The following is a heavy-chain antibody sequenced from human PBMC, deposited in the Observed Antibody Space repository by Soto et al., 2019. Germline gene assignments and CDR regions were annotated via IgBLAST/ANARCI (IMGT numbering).Heavy chain of an antibody. Sequence: GGSLRLSCAASGFTFTSYAISWVRQAPGKGLEWVSTISGSAGSTYYADSVKGRFTISRDFSKNIIYLQMNSLRVEDTATYFCAKDLDYDSNTYYSPFDYWGQGTLVTVSS. V-gene: IGHV3-23*01. J-gene: IGHJ4*02. CDR3: AKDLDYDSNTYYSPFDY. CDR2: ISGSAGST. CDR1: GFTFTSYA. D-gene: IGHD3-22*01.